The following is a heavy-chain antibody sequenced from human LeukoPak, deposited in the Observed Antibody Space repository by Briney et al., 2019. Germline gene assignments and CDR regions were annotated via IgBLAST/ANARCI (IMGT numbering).Heavy chain of an antibody. CDR1: GYTLTESS. D-gene: IGHD6-19*01. V-gene: IGHV1-24*01. CDR2: IDPKDGEA. CDR3: VTDIRSGWRNY. Sequence: ASVKVSCKVSGYTLTESSVHWVRQPPGKGLEWMGGIDPKDGEAIFAPKIQGRVTMTEDTSTDTAYLELRSLRSDDTAVYYCVTDIRSGWRNYWGQGTLITVSS. J-gene: IGHJ4*02.